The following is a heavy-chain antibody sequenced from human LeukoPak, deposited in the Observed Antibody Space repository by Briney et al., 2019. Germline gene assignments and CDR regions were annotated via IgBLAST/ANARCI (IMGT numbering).Heavy chain of an antibody. D-gene: IGHD7-27*01. Sequence: PSGGSLRLSCAASGFTFSDSAMTWVRQAPGKGLEWVSLISFSGDSIYYADSVRGRFTISRDNSKDTLYLQMNSLRAEDTAIYYCAKDLAGDTYWGQGTLVTVSS. CDR1: GFTFSDSA. CDR3: AKDLAGDTY. J-gene: IGHJ4*02. CDR2: ISFSGDSI. V-gene: IGHV3-23*01.